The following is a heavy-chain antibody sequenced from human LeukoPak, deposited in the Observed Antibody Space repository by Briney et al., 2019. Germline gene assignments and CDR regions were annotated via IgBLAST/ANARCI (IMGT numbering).Heavy chain of an antibody. CDR1: GFTFSSYA. CDR3: ARGGKEIAAARAGYFDY. V-gene: IGHV3-23*01. Sequence: PGGSLRLSCAASGFTFSSYAMSWVRQAPGKGLEWVSAISGSGGSTYYADSVKGRFTISRDNSKNTLYLQMNSLRAEDTAVYYCARGGKEIAAARAGYFDYWGQGTLVTVSS. J-gene: IGHJ4*02. D-gene: IGHD6-13*01. CDR2: ISGSGGST.